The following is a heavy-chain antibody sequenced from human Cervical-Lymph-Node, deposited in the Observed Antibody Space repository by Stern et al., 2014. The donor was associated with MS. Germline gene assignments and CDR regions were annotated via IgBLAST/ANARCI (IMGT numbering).Heavy chain of an antibody. Sequence: VQLVESGAEVKQPGASVKVSCKASGYIFTSDYLHWVRQAPGPGLALMGMISHSGGGTNYAQKVQVTVTMTRDTSTSTVYMEMSSLRSEDTAVYYCARTWGYTGYEYDAWGQGTLVTVSS. D-gene: IGHD5-12*01. CDR3: ARTWGYTGYEYDA. V-gene: IGHV1-46*01. CDR1: GYIFTSDY. CDR2: ISHSGGGT. J-gene: IGHJ5*02.